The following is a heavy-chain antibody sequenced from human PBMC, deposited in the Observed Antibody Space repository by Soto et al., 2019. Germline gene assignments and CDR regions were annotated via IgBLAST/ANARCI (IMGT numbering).Heavy chain of an antibody. CDR1: GFTVSSNY. V-gene: IGHV3-53*01. J-gene: IGHJ4*02. Sequence: GGSLRLSCAASGFTVSSNYMSWVRQAPGKGLEWVSVIYSGGSTYYADSVKGRFTISRDNSKNTLYPQMNSLRAEDTAVYYCARAPYTHSSGWYNYFDYWGQGTLVTVSS. D-gene: IGHD6-19*01. CDR3: ARAPYTHSSGWYNYFDY. CDR2: IYSGGST.